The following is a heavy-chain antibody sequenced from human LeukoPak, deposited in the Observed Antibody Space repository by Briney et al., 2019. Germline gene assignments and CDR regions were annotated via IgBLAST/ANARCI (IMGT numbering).Heavy chain of an antibody. V-gene: IGHV3-7*01. J-gene: IGHJ4*02. D-gene: IGHD3-9*01. Sequence: GGSLRLSCAASGFTFSSYWMSWVRQAPGKGLEWVANIKQGGSEKYYVDSVKGRFTISRDNAKNSLYLQMNSLRAEDTAVYYCARLTGYYNDYFDYWGQGTLVTVSS. CDR1: GFTFSSYW. CDR3: ARLTGYYNDYFDY. CDR2: IKQGGSEK.